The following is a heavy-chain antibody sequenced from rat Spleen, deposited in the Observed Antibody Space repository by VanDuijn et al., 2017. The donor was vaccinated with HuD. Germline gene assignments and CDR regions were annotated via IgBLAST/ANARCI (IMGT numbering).Heavy chain of an antibody. V-gene: IGHV2-47*01. Sequence: QVQLKESGPGLVQPSQTLSLTCTVSGLSLTSNSVSWIRQPPGKGLEWMGVIWSNGGTDYNSVIKSRLSISRDTTKGQVFLKMNSRQTEDTATYYCARDRPYYYDGPGDFWGPGTMVTVSS. CDR3: ARDRPYYYDGPGDF. D-gene: IGHD1-12*02. CDR2: IWSNGGT. CDR1: GLSLTSNS. J-gene: IGHJ1*01.